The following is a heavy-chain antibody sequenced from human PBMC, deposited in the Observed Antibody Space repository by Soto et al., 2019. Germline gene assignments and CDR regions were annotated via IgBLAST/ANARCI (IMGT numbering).Heavy chain of an antibody. Sequence: KPSETLSLTCAVYGGSFSGYYWSWIRQPPGKGLEWIGEINHSGSTNYNPSLKSRVTISVDTSKNQFSLKLSSVTAADTAVYYCALNLGARYSVDYWGQGTLVTVSS. CDR3: ALNLGARYSVDY. V-gene: IGHV4-34*01. CDR2: INHSGST. D-gene: IGHD1-26*01. J-gene: IGHJ4*02. CDR1: GGSFSGYY.